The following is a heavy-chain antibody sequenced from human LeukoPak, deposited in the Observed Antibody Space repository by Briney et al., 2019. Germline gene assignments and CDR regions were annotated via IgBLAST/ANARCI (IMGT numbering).Heavy chain of an antibody. Sequence: SVKVSCKASGGTFSNYAISWVRQAPGQGLEWMGGIIPIFGTANYAQKFRGRVTITADKSTRTAYMELSSLRSEDTAVYYCARGSSHYYDSSREAFDIWGQGTMVTVSS. CDR3: ARGSSHYYDSSREAFDI. CDR2: IIPIFGTA. V-gene: IGHV1-69*06. CDR1: GGTFSNYA. D-gene: IGHD3-22*01. J-gene: IGHJ3*02.